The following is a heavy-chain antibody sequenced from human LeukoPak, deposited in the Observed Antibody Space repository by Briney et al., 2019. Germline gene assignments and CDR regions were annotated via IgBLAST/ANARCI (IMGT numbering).Heavy chain of an antibody. D-gene: IGHD3-22*01. CDR3: AKSGYYDSSGYLDY. Sequence: GGSLRLSCAASGFTFSNAWMSWVRQAPGKGLEWVSAISAGGGSTYYADSVKGRFTISRDNSKNTLYLQMNSLRAEDTAVYYCAKSGYYDSSGYLDYWGQGTLVTVSS. V-gene: IGHV3-23*01. J-gene: IGHJ4*02. CDR2: ISAGGGST. CDR1: GFTFSNAW.